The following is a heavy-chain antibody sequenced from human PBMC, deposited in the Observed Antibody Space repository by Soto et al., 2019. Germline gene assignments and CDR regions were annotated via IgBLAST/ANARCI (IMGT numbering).Heavy chain of an antibody. J-gene: IGHJ3*02. V-gene: IGHV4-4*07. CDR1: GGSISSYY. D-gene: IGHD3-9*01. CDR3: ARHLDDILTGSQTNAFDI. Sequence: SETLSLTCTVSGGSISSYYWSWIRQPAGKGLEWIGRIYTSGSTNYNPSLKSRVTMSVDTSKNQFSLKLSSVTAADTAVYYCARHLDDILTGSQTNAFDIWGQAPMVTGSS. CDR2: IYTSGST.